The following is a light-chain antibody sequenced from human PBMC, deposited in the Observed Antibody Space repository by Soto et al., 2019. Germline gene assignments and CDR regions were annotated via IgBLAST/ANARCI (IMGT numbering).Light chain of an antibody. V-gene: IGLV2-23*01. CDR3: CSYTGGTTAYV. J-gene: IGLJ1*01. CDR2: EDS. CDR1: RNDVGNYNL. Sequence: QSALTQPASVSGSPGQSITVSCTGSRNDVGNYNLVSWYQQSPGKAPKLLIYEDSKRPSRVSNRFSGSKSGDTASLTISGLQTEDEADYYCCSYTGGTTAYVFGTGTKVTAL.